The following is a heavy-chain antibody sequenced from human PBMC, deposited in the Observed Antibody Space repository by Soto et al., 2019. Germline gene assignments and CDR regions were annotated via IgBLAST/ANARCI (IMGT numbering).Heavy chain of an antibody. Sequence: GGSLKLSCAASGFTFSECSMNWVRQAPGKGLEWLAYITIRTRNVLYADSVRGRFTISADNAENSVILQMNSLRDEDSAVYFCVRDRDLYRDMFHADLWGQGTLVTVSS. V-gene: IGHV3-48*02. J-gene: IGHJ4*01. CDR1: GFTFSECS. D-gene: IGHD3-10*02. CDR3: VRDRDLYRDMFHADL. CDR2: ITIRTRNV.